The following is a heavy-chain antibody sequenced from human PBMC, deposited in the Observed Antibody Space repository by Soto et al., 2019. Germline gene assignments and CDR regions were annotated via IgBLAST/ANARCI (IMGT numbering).Heavy chain of an antibody. CDR1: GITFSSYG. J-gene: IGHJ4*02. Sequence: QVQLVESGGGVVQPGRSLRLSCAASGITFSSYGMHWVRQAPGKGLEWLAVIIYDGSTKYYADSVKGRFTISRDNSKSTLYLQMNSLRAEDTAVYYCAKDRMGAGVRGYFDYWGQGTLVTVSS. D-gene: IGHD3-10*01. CDR2: IIYDGSTK. V-gene: IGHV3-30*18. CDR3: AKDRMGAGVRGYFDY.